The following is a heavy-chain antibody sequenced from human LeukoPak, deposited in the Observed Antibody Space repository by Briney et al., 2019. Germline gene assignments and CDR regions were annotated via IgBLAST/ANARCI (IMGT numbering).Heavy chain of an antibody. D-gene: IGHD6-19*01. J-gene: IGHJ4*02. CDR3: AKVTWGSGLNDY. CDR1: GFTFSSYA. Sequence: PGGSLRLSCAASGFTFSSYAMSWVRQAPGKGLEWVSAISGSGDGTFYADFVKGRFTISRDNANSTLYLQMDSLTAEDTAVYYCAKVTWGSGLNDYWGQGTLVTVPS. V-gene: IGHV3-23*01. CDR2: ISGSGDGT.